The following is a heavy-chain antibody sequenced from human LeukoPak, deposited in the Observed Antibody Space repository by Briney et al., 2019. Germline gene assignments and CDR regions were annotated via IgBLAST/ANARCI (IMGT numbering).Heavy chain of an antibody. CDR2: INPNSGGT. D-gene: IGHD3-9*01. CDR3: ARDPPITYDILTIDPTDAFDI. J-gene: IGHJ3*02. Sequence: GASVKVSCKASGYTFTSYDINWVRQATGQGLEWMGWINPNSGGTDYAQRFQGRVTMTRDTSISTAYMELSRLRADDTAVYYCARDPPITYDILTIDPTDAFDIWGQGTMVTVSS. CDR1: GYTFTSYD. V-gene: IGHV1-2*02.